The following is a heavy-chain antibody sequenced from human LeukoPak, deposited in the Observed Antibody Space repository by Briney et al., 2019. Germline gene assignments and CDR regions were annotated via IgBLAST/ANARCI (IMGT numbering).Heavy chain of an antibody. CDR2: IRSKAYGGTT. J-gene: IGHJ4*02. V-gene: IGHV3-49*04. CDR3: TRDARYYDSRFDY. Sequence: GGSLRLSCTASGFTFGDYAMSWVRQAPGKGLEWVGFIRSKAYGGTTEYAASVKGRFTISRDDSKGIAYLQMNSLKTEDTAVYYCTRDARYYDSRFDYWGQGTLVTVSS. CDR1: GFTFGDYA. D-gene: IGHD3-22*01.